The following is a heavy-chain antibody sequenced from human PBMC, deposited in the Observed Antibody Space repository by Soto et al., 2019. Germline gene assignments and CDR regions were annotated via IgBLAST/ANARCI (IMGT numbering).Heavy chain of an antibody. D-gene: IGHD3-22*01. V-gene: IGHV4-59*08. CDR3: ARVPPYYDSNPSAGY. CDR2: IYYSGST. Sequence: SETLSLTCTVSGGSISSYYWSWIRQPPGKGLEWIGYIYYSGSTNYNPSLKSRITISVDTSKNQFSLTLSSVTAADTAVYYCARVPPYYDSNPSAGYWGQGTLVTVSS. CDR1: GGSISSYY. J-gene: IGHJ4*02.